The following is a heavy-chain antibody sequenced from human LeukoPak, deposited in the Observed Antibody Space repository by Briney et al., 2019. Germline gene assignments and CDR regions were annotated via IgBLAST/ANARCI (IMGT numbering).Heavy chain of an antibody. V-gene: IGHV3-21*01. Sequence: GGSLRLSCAASGFTFSSYSMNWVRQAPGKGLEWVSSISSSSSYIYYADSVKGRFTISRDNAKNSLYLQMNSLRAEDTAVYYCAKESSCNWFDPWGQGTLVTVSS. D-gene: IGHD6-13*01. CDR2: ISSSSSYI. J-gene: IGHJ5*02. CDR1: GFTFSSYS. CDR3: AKESSCNWFDP.